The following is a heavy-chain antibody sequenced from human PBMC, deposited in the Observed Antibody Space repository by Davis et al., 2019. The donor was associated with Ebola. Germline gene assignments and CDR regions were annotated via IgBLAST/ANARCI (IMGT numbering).Heavy chain of an antibody. CDR2: ISYDGSNK. J-gene: IGHJ4*02. CDR3: ARVRWPIKTLDY. CDR1: GFTFSSYG. Sequence: PGGSLRLSCAASGFTFSSYGMHWVRQAPGKGLEWVAVISYDGSNKYYADSVKGRFTISRDNAKNSLYLQMNSLRAEDTAVYYCARVRWPIKTLDYWGQGTLVTVSS. D-gene: IGHD2-15*01. V-gene: IGHV3-30*03.